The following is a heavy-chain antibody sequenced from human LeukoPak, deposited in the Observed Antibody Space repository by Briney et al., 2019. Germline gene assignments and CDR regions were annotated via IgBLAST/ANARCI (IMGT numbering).Heavy chain of an antibody. CDR3: VVDGSYYFDY. Sequence: ASVKVSCKASGYTFTGYYMHCVRQAPGQGLEWMGWINPNRGGTKYAQQFQGWVTMTRDTSISTACMELSRLRSDDTAVYYCVVDGSYYFDYWGQGTLVTVSS. V-gene: IGHV1-2*04. CDR1: GYTFTGYY. J-gene: IGHJ4*02. CDR2: INPNRGGT. D-gene: IGHD1-26*01.